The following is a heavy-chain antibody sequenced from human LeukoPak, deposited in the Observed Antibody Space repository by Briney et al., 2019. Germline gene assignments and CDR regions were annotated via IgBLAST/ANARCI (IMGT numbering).Heavy chain of an antibody. V-gene: IGHV3-30*18. CDR2: ISYDGSNK. CDR3: AKGPVSRSGWYANDY. J-gene: IGHJ4*02. CDR1: GFMFSNYG. D-gene: IGHD6-19*01. Sequence: GGSLRLSCAASGFMFSNYGMHWVRQAPGKGLEWVALISYDGSNKYYADSVKGRFTISRDNSKNTVYLQMNSLRVEDTAVYYCAKGPVSRSGWYANDYWGQGTHVTVSS.